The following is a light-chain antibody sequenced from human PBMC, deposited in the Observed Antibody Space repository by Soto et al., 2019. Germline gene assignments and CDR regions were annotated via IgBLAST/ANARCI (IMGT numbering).Light chain of an antibody. CDR3: SSYTSSSTLNV. V-gene: IGLV2-14*01. J-gene: IGLJ1*01. CDR2: EVS. Sequence: QSALIQPASVSGSPGQSITISCTGASSDVGGYKYVSWYQHHPGKAPKLMIYEVSNRPSGVSNRFSGSKSGNTASLTISGLQAEDEADYYCSSYTSSSTLNVFGTGTKLTVL. CDR1: SSDVGGYKY.